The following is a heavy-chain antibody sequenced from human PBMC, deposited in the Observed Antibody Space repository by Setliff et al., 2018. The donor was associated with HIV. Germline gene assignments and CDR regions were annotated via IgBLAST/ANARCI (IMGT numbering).Heavy chain of an antibody. CDR3: ARDLTYYYDSSGYRSMKGTPPTPDY. V-gene: IGHV1-69*10. Sequence: SVKVSCKASGGTFSSYAISWVRQAPGQGLEWMGGIIPILGIANYAQKFQGRVTITTDESTSTAYMELSSLRSEDTAVYYCARDLTYYYDSSGYRSMKGTPPTPDYWGQGTLVTVSS. J-gene: IGHJ4*02. CDR1: GGTFSSYA. D-gene: IGHD3-22*01. CDR2: IIPILGIA.